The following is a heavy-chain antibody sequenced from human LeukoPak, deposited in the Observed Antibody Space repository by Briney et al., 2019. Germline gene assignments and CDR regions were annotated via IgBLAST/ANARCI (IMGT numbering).Heavy chain of an antibody. J-gene: IGHJ6*02. CDR1: GGSVNSGSYF. Sequence: SETLSLTCTVSGGSVNSGSYFWSWIRQPPEKGLEWIGYIQNSARTNYNPSLESRVTISVDSSKDQFSLRLSSVTAADTAVYYCATDYSNFYGMDVWGQGTTVTVSS. CDR3: ATDYSNFYGMDV. D-gene: IGHD4-11*01. CDR2: IQNSART. V-gene: IGHV4-61*01.